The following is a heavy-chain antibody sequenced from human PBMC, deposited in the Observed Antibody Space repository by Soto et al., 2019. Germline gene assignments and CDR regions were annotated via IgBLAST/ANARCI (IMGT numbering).Heavy chain of an antibody. Sequence: GASVKVSCKASGYTFTGYYMHWVRQAPGQGLEWMGWINPNSGGTNYAQKFQGRVTMTRDTSISTAYMELSRLRSDDTAVYYCAREELHYDILTGYAQRGWFDPWGQGTLVTVSS. J-gene: IGHJ5*02. D-gene: IGHD3-9*01. CDR1: GYTFTGYY. CDR3: AREELHYDILTGYAQRGWFDP. CDR2: INPNSGGT. V-gene: IGHV1-2*02.